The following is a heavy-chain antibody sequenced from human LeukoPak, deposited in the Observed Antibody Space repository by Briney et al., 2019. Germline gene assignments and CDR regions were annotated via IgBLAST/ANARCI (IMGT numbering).Heavy chain of an antibody. CDR3: ARDRYDFWCGYLYWIDP. Sequence: GGSLRLSCAASGFTFSSYAMHWVRQAPGKGLEWVAVISYDGSNKYYADSVKGRFTISRDNSKNTLYLQMNSLRAEDTAVYYCARDRYDFWCGYLYWIDPWGQGTLVTVSS. CDR1: GFTFSSYA. J-gene: IGHJ5*02. D-gene: IGHD3-3*01. CDR2: ISYDGSNK. V-gene: IGHV3-30-3*01.